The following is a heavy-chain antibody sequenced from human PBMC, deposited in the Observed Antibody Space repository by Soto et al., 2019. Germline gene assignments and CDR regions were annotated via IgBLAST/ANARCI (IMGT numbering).Heavy chain of an antibody. Sequence: QLQLVESGGGLVKPGGSLRVSCAASGVTFGDYHMNWIRQAPGRGLEWVSYISASTRFTNYAASVKGRFTISRDNSKDLLYLQMNSLRAEDTAVYYCAKPLGSGYADAFDIWGRGTMVTVSS. CDR2: ISASTRFT. D-gene: IGHD3-3*01. V-gene: IGHV3-11*06. CDR1: GVTFGDYH. CDR3: AKPLGSGYADAFDI. J-gene: IGHJ3*02.